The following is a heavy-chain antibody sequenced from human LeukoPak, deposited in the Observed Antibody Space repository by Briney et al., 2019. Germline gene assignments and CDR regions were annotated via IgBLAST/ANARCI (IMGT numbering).Heavy chain of an antibody. CDR1: GGSLSAYY. Sequence: PSETLSLTCAVNGGSLSAYYWSWIRQPPGKGLEWIGEVNHGGSTNYNPSLKSRVTISIDTSKNQFSLRLSSVTAADTAVYYCARVRVATTIDYWGRGTLVTVSS. V-gene: IGHV4-34*01. CDR3: ARVRVATTIDY. J-gene: IGHJ4*02. D-gene: IGHD5-12*01. CDR2: VNHGGST.